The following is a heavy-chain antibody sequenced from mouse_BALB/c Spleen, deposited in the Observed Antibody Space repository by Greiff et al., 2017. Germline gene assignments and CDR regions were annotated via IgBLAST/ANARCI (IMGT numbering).Heavy chain of an antibody. CDR1: GYTFTDYW. Sequence: QVQLQQSGAELVMPGASVKMSCKASGYTFTDYWMHWVKQRPGQGLEWIGAIDTSDSYTSYNQKFKGKATLTVDESSSTAYMQLSSLTSEDSAVYYCAREGAYWGQGTLVTVSA. CDR2: IDTSDSYT. V-gene: IGHV1-69*01. J-gene: IGHJ3*01. CDR3: AREGAY.